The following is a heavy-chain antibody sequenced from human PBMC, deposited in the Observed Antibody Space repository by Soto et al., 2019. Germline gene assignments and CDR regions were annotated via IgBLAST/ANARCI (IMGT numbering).Heavy chain of an antibody. D-gene: IGHD3-10*01. CDR3: ARDRGGDLTAFDI. Sequence: EVQLVESGGGLVKPGGSLRLSCAASGFTFSSYSMNWVRQAPGKGQEWVSSNSSSSSYIYYADTVKGRFTITRDNAKQSLYLQMNSLRQADRAVYYCARDRGGDLTAFDIWGHGTMVTVSS. CDR1: GFTFSSYS. V-gene: IGHV3-21*01. J-gene: IGHJ3*02. CDR2: NSSSSSYI.